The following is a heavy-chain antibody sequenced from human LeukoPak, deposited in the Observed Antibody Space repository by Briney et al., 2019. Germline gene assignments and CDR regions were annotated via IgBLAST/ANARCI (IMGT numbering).Heavy chain of an antibody. Sequence: PSETLSLTCSVSGGSVSSSRDYWGWIRQSPGKGLEWIGNIYPDGTTYYNPSLKSRVTMSVDTSKTQFSLELTSVTAADTAVYYCARLGSQAFDYWGQGTLLTVSS. CDR1: GGSVSSSRDY. CDR2: IYPDGTT. CDR3: ARLGSQAFDY. V-gene: IGHV4-39*01. J-gene: IGHJ4*02.